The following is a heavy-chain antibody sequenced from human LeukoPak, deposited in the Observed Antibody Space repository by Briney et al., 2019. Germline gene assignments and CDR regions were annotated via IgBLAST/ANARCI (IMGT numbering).Heavy chain of an antibody. D-gene: IGHD1-26*01. Sequence: PGGSLRLSCAASGFTFSSYGMHWVRQAPGKGLEWVAFIRYDGSNKYYADSVKGRFTISRDNSKNTLYLQMNSLRAEDTAVYYCAIVLVGAEQFSPDDYWGQGTLVTVSS. CDR2: IRYDGSNK. J-gene: IGHJ4*02. CDR3: AIVLVGAEQFSPDDY. V-gene: IGHV3-30*02. CDR1: GFTFSSYG.